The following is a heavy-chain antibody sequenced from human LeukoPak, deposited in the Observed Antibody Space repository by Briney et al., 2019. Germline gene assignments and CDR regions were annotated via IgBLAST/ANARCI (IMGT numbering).Heavy chain of an antibody. CDR3: ARDGRYCSSTSCYDYAFDI. Sequence: SQTLSLTCTVSGGSISSGGYYWSWIRQPPGKGLEWIGYIYYSGSTNYNPSLKSRVTISVDTSKNQFSLKLSSVTAADTAVYYCARDGRYCSSTSCYDYAFDIWGQGTMVTVSS. D-gene: IGHD2-2*01. CDR2: IYYSGST. CDR1: GGSISSGGYY. V-gene: IGHV4-61*08. J-gene: IGHJ3*02.